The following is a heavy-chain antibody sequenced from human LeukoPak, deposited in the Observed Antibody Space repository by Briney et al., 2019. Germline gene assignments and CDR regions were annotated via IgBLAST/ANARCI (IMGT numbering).Heavy chain of an antibody. V-gene: IGHV3-33*01. CDR3: ARMLYDYVWGSYSPDFDY. CDR2: IWYDGSNK. J-gene: IGHJ4*02. D-gene: IGHD3-16*01. CDR1: GFTFSSYG. Sequence: PGGSLRLSCAASGFTFSSYGMHWVRQAPGKGLEWVAVIWYDGSNKYYADSVKGRFTISRDNSKNTLYLQMNSLRAEDTAVYYCARMLYDYVWGSYSPDFDYWGQGTLVTVSS.